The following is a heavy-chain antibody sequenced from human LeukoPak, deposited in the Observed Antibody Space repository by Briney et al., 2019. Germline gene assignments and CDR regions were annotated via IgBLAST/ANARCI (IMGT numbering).Heavy chain of an antibody. CDR3: ARDKYYYDSGNSLRYDH. V-gene: IGHV3-7*03. J-gene: IGHJ4*02. CDR2: INQDGSEK. CDR1: GFTFSDYW. D-gene: IGHD3-10*01. Sequence: GGSLRLSCAASGFTFSDYWMSWVRQAPGKGLEWVANINQDGSEKYYVDSVKGRFTISRDNAKNSLYLQMNNLRAEDTAIYYCARDKYYYDSGNSLRYDHWGQGTLVTVSS.